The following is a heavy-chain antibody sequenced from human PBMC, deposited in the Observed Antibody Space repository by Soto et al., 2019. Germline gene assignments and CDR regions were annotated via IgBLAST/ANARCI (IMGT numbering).Heavy chain of an antibody. Sequence: QVQLVQSGPEVPMPGASVKVSCKTSGYTFTAYGLSWLRQAPGQSPEWLVWVGTANANTNYAEKFPARVTMPSDRATTTAYMELRRLRSDDTAGYYCARELNTDPNADYSFAYWGHGTLVTVSS. V-gene: IGHV1-18*01. CDR2: VGTANANT. CDR3: ARELNTDPNADYSFAY. CDR1: GYTFTAYG. D-gene: IGHD2-8*01. J-gene: IGHJ4*01.